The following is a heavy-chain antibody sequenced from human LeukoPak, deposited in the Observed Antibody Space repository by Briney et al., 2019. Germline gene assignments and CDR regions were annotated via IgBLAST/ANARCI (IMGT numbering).Heavy chain of an antibody. CDR1: GGSISRSSYY. Sequence: PSETLSLTCTVSGGSISRSSYYWGWIRQPPGKGLEWIGSIYYSGSTYYNPSLKSRVTISVDTSKNQFSLKLSSVTAADTAVYYCARRSYDILTGYYNVDYWGQGTLVTVSS. J-gene: IGHJ4*02. CDR3: ARRSYDILTGYYNVDY. V-gene: IGHV4-39*01. CDR2: IYYSGST. D-gene: IGHD3-9*01.